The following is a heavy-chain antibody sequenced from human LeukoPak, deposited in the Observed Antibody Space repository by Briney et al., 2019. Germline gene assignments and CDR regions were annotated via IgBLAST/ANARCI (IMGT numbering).Heavy chain of an antibody. J-gene: IGHJ4*02. CDR1: GFSFRRYA. D-gene: IGHD6-13*01. CDR3: AIDTFEPLVIDF. CDR2: VNAESTDI. Sequence: PGGSLRLSCAASGFSFRRYAMNWVRQAPGKGLEWVAYVNAESTDILYADSVRGRFTISRDNAKNSLYLQMNSLRADDRGVYYCAIDTFEPLVIDFWGQGTLVTVSS. V-gene: IGHV3-21*05.